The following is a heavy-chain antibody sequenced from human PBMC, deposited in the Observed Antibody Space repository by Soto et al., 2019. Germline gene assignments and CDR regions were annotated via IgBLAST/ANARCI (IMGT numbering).Heavy chain of an antibody. D-gene: IGHD4-17*01. J-gene: IGHJ4*02. V-gene: IGHV4-34*01. Sequence: SETLSLTCAVYGGSFSGYYWSWIRQPPGKGLEWIGEINHSGSTNYNPSLKSRVTISVDTSKNQFSLKLSSVTAADTAVYYCARGLGLRYPFEYWGQGTLVTVS. CDR1: GGSFSGYY. CDR3: ARGLGLRYPFEY. CDR2: INHSGST.